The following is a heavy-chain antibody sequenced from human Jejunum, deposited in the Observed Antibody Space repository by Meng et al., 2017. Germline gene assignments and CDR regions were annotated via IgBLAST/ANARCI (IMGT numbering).Heavy chain of an antibody. CDR3: ARQDSGSRSSPDF. Sequence: GESLKISCASSGFTFSFYWMTWVRQAPGKGLEWVANIKYEGSATYYVDSVKGRFTITRDNTENSLYLQMYSLRTDDTALYYCARQDSGSRSSPDFWGQGTLVTVSS. CDR1: GFTFSFYW. D-gene: IGHD6-6*01. V-gene: IGHV3-7*02. J-gene: IGHJ4*02. CDR2: IKYEGSAT.